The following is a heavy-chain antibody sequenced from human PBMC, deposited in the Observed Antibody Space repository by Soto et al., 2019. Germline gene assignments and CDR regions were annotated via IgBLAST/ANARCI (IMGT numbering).Heavy chain of an antibody. CDR1: GGTFSSYA. CDR2: IIPIFGTA. V-gene: IGHV1-69*13. J-gene: IGHJ3*02. D-gene: IGHD6-13*01. CDR3: ARGVKVAAPVGSAFDI. Sequence: SVKVSCKASGGTFSSYAISWVRQAPGQGLEWMGGIIPIFGTANYAQKFQGRVTITADESTSTAYMELSSLRSEDTAVYYCARGVKVAAPVGSAFDIWGQGTMVTVSS.